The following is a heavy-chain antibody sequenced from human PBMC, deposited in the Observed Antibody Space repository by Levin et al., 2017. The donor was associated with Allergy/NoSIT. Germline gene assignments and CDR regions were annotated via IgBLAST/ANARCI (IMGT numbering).Heavy chain of an antibody. CDR3: AKDIYSSGIYYFDY. V-gene: IGHV3-33*06. J-gene: IGHJ4*02. D-gene: IGHD3-22*01. Sequence: GGSLRLSCAASGFPFNSYGMHWVRQAPGKGLEWVAVIWYDGSNENYADSVKGRFTISKDFSKNTLYLQMNSLRAEDTAVYYCAKDIYSSGIYYFDYWGQGTLVAVSS. CDR2: IWYDGSNE. CDR1: GFPFNSYG.